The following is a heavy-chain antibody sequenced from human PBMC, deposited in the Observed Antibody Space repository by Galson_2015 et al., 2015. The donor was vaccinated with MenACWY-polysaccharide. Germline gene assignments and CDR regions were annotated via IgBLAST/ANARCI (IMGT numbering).Heavy chain of an antibody. Sequence: SLRLSCAASGFTFSSYGMHWVRQAPGKGLEWVAFIRYDGSNKYYADSVKGRFTISRDNSKNTLYLQMNSLRAEDTAVYYCAKGLAVSIDLCSSTSCPTNYYGMDVWGQGTTVTVSS. D-gene: IGHD2-2*01. CDR1: GFTFSSYG. CDR3: AKGLAVSIDLCSSTSCPTNYYGMDV. CDR2: IRYDGSNK. J-gene: IGHJ6*02. V-gene: IGHV3-30*02.